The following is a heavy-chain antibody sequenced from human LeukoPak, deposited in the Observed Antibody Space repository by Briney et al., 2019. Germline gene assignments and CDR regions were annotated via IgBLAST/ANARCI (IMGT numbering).Heavy chain of an antibody. CDR2: IYNGCST. CDR3: ARDRCSGTSCYGGFDP. J-gene: IGHJ5*02. Sequence: PGGSLRLSCAASGFILSRIYMTWVRQAPGKGLEWVSVIYNGCSTFYADAVEGRFTISRDSSKNMVCLQMNSLRTEDTAVYYCARDRCSGTSCYGGFDPWGQGTLVSVSA. D-gene: IGHD2-2*01. CDR1: GFILSRIY. V-gene: IGHV3-66*02.